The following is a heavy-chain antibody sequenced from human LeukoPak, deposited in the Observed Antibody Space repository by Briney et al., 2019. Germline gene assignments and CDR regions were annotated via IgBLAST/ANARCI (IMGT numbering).Heavy chain of an antibody. Sequence: SETLSLTCAVYGGSFSGYYWSWIRQPPGKGLEWIGEINHSGSTNYNPSLKSRVTISVDTSKNQFSLKLSSVTAADTAVHYCAREWGPVPGPFYYYGMDVWGQGTTVTVSS. CDR3: AREWGPVPGPFYYYGMDV. J-gene: IGHJ6*02. V-gene: IGHV4-34*01. CDR1: GGSFSGYY. CDR2: INHSGST. D-gene: IGHD1-26*01.